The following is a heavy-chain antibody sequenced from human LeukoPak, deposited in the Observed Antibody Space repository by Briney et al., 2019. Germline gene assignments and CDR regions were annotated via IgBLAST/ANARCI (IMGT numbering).Heavy chain of an antibody. D-gene: IGHD2-15*01. CDR3: ARRLCSGGSCYYFDY. CDR1: GYSFNSYW. CDR2: IYPGDSDT. J-gene: IGHJ4*02. Sequence: GESLKISCKGSGYSFNSYWIGWVRQMPGKGLEWMGMIYPGDSDTRYGPSFQGQVTISADKSTSTASLQWSSLKASDTAMYYCARRLCSGGSCYYFDYWGQGTLVTVSS. V-gene: IGHV5-51*01.